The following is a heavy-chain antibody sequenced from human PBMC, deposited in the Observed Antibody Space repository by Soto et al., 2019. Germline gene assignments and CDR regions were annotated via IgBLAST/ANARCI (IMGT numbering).Heavy chain of an antibody. CDR3: ADSYYGSGNSFRIGYYFDY. Sequence: GASVKVSCKTSRGTFTSSSVNWVRQAPGQGLEWIGGIIPVRGTSNYAQYFQGRVTFTADRLMSTVYMELRSLGFEDTAVYYCADSYYGSGNSFRIGYYFDYWGQGALVTVSS. CDR1: RGTFTSSS. J-gene: IGHJ4*02. D-gene: IGHD3-10*01. CDR2: IIPVRGTS. V-gene: IGHV1-69*10.